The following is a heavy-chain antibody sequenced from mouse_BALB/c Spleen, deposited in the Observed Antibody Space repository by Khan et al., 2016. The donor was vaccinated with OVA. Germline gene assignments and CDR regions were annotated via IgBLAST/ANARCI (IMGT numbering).Heavy chain of an antibody. Sequence: QVQLQQPGPELMKPGASVKMSCKASGYTFTDYVINWVKQRTGQGLEWIGEIYPGSGTTYYNEKFKGKATLTADKSSNTAYMQLSNLTSEDSAVYFCAKYDASWFAYWGQGTLVTVSA. V-gene: IGHV1-77*01. CDR2: IYPGSGTT. CDR1: GYTFTDYV. J-gene: IGHJ3*01. D-gene: IGHD2-14*01. CDR3: AKYDASWFAY.